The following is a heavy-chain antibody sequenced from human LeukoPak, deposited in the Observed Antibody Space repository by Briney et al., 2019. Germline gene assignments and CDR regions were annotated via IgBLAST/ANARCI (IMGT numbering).Heavy chain of an antibody. J-gene: IGHJ5*02. V-gene: IGHV2-5*01. D-gene: IGHD3-16*02. CDR2: IYWNDDK. Sequence: SGPTLVNPTQTLTLTCTFSGFSLSTSGVGVGWIRQPPGKALEWFALIYWNDDKRYSPSLKSRLTITKDTSKNQVVLTMTNMDPVDTATYYCAHRRVYDYVWGSYRYFWFDPWGQGTLVTVSS. CDR1: GFSLSTSGVG. CDR3: AHRRVYDYVWGSYRYFWFDP.